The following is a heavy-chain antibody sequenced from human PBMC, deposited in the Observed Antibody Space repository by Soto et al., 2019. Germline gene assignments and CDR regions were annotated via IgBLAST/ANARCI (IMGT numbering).Heavy chain of an antibody. CDR1: GGTFSNSA. CDR3: ARVSVDVPE. J-gene: IGHJ4*02. V-gene: IGHV1-69*18. CDR2: IIPIFTTT. Sequence: QVQLVQSGSEVRRPGSSVKVSCKASGGTFSNSAIAWVRQAPGQGLEWLGMIIPIFTTTNYAQKFKDRLTISADGSTSTAYMDLNRLTSDDTAVYYCARVSVDVPEWGQGTLITVSS. D-gene: IGHD5-12*01.